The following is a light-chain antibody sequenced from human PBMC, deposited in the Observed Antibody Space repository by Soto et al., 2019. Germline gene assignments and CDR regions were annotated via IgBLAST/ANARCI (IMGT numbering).Light chain of an antibody. Sequence: IVLTQYPGTLSASPGERATLSCRGSQSVSSSYLAWYQQKPGQAPRLLIYAASSLQSGVPSSFSGSGSGTDFTLTISSLQPEDFATYYCKQSYSTLTCGQGTRREIK. CDR2: AAS. V-gene: IGKV3-20*01. CDR1: QSVSSSY. CDR3: KQSYSTLT. J-gene: IGKJ5*01.